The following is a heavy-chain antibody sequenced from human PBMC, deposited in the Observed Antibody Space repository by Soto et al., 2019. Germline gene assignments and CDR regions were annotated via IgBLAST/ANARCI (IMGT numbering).Heavy chain of an antibody. J-gene: IGHJ6*02. CDR2: INTNTGNP. D-gene: IGHD3-9*01. V-gene: IGHV7-4-1*01. CDR1: GYTFTSYA. Sequence: ASVKVSCKASGYTFTSYAMNWVRQAPGQGLEWMGWINTNTGNPTYAQGFTGRFVFSLDTSVSTAYLQICSLKAEDTAVYYCATTLRYFDLTSMDVWGQGTTVTVS. CDR3: ATTLRYFDLTSMDV.